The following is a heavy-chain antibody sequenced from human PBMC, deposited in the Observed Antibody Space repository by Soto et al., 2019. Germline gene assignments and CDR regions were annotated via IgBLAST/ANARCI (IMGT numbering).Heavy chain of an antibody. V-gene: IGHV4-61*01. CDR3: AREWEHLYFDY. D-gene: IGHD1-26*01. CDR2: IHYSGST. Sequence: ETLSLTCTVSGGSVSSTSYYWTWIRQPPGKGLEWIGYIHYSGSTNYNPSLKSRVAMSVDTSKNHFSLKLSSVTAADTAVYYCAREWEHLYFDYWGQGALVTVSS. CDR1: GGSVSSTSYY. J-gene: IGHJ4*02.